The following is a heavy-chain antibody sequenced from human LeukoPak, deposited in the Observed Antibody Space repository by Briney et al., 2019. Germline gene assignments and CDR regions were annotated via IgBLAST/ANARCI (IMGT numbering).Heavy chain of an antibody. CDR2: IYPGDSDT. Sequence: GESLKISCKGSGYSFTNYWVGWVRQMPGKGLEWMGIIYPGDSDTRYSPSFQGQVTISADKSISTAYLRWSSLKASDTAMYYCVRRSGGSISFDDYWGQGTLVTVSS. CDR1: GYSFTNYW. J-gene: IGHJ4*02. V-gene: IGHV5-51*01. CDR3: VRRSGGSISFDDY. D-gene: IGHD2-2*01.